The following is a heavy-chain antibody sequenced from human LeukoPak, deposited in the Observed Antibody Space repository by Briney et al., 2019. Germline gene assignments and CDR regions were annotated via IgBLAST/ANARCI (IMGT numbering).Heavy chain of an antibody. D-gene: IGHD2-15*01. J-gene: IGHJ6*02. Sequence: SQTLSLTCAISGDSVSSNSAAWNWIRQSPSRGLEWLGRTYYRSKWYNDYAVSVKSRITINPDTSKNQFSLQLNSVTPEDTAVYYCAREATYCSGGSCYPIFLYYYYGMDVWGQGTTVTASS. CDR3: AREATYCSGGSCYPIFLYYYYGMDV. CDR1: GDSVSSNSAA. CDR2: TYYRSKWYN. V-gene: IGHV6-1*01.